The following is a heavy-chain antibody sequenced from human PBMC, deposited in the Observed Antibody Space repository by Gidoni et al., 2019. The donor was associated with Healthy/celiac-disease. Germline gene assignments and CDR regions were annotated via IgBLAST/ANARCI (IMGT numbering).Heavy chain of an antibody. V-gene: IGHV3-23*01. D-gene: IGHD3-3*01. J-gene: IGHJ3*02. CDR1: GFTFSSYA. Sequence: EVQLLESGGGLVQPGGSLRLSCAASGFTFSSYAMSWVRQAPGKGLEWVSAISGSGGSTYYADSVKGRFTISRDNSKNTLYLQMNSLRAEDTAVYYCATIHWVLRFLEWLSSYDAFDIWGQGTMVTVSS. CDR3: ATIHWVLRFLEWLSSYDAFDI. CDR2: ISGSGGST.